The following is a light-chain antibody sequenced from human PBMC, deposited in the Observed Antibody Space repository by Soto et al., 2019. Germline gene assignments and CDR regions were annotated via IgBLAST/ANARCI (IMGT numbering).Light chain of an antibody. CDR1: QSINSF. CDR2: GAS. V-gene: IGKV3-20*01. J-gene: IGKJ5*01. CDR3: QQYENSPIT. Sequence: EIVLTQSPGTLSLSPGAGAPLSGRASQSINSFLAWYQQRRGQSPRLLIHGASNRATGIPDRFSGTGSETDFTLTINRLEPEEFAVYYCQQYENSPITVGQGTRLEIK.